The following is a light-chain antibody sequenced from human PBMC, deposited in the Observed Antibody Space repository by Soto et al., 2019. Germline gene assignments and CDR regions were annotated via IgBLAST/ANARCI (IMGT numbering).Light chain of an antibody. J-gene: IGKJ4*01. CDR3: QQYDDWLRLT. Sequence: DIQMTQAPSTLSASVGDGVTITCRASQTISGWLAWYQQRPGKAPKLLISDASSLQSGVPSRFSGSESGTDFTLTISGLQSEDFAVYFGQQYDDWLRLTFGGGTKVDIK. CDR1: QTISGW. CDR2: DAS. V-gene: IGKV1-5*01.